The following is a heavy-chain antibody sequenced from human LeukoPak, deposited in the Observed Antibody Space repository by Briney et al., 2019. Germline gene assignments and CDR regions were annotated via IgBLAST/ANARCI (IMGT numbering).Heavy chain of an antibody. CDR2: ISYDGSNK. Sequence: GGSLRLSCAASGFTFSSYGMHWVRQAPGKGLEWVAVISYDGSNKYYADSVKGRFTISRDNSKNTLYLQMNSLRAEDTAVYYCAKDTPNCSGGSCYGGGFDYWGQGTLVTVSS. J-gene: IGHJ4*02. D-gene: IGHD2-15*01. V-gene: IGHV3-30*18. CDR1: GFTFSSYG. CDR3: AKDTPNCSGGSCYGGGFDY.